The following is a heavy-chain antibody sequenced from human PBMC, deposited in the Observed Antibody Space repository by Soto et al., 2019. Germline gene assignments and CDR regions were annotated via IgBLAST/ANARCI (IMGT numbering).Heavy chain of an antibody. Sequence: TLSPTGTVSGGSIKSAGHSWGLVRQSPGKGLEWIVYSYHSGSSYYNPSLQSRVTISVDRSNAQFYLALTSVTAADTAVYFCARARYYDWCFDLSGLGTPVTVSS. CDR2: SYHSGSS. D-gene: IGHD3-9*01. CDR1: GGSIKSAGHS. CDR3: ARARYYDWCFDL. V-gene: IGHV4-30-2*06. J-gene: IGHJ4*02.